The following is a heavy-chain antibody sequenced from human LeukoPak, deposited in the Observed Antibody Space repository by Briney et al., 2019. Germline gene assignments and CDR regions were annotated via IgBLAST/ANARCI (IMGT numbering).Heavy chain of an antibody. CDR3: ARGDRGYYYDSSGQQKGDY. Sequence: ASVKVSCKTSDYTFSSYDISWVRQAPGQGLEWMGWISAYNGNTNYAQKLQGRVTMTTDTSTSTAYMELRSLRSDDTAVYYCARGDRGYYYDSSGQQKGDYWGQGTLVTVSS. CDR1: DYTFSSYD. J-gene: IGHJ4*02. CDR2: ISAYNGNT. V-gene: IGHV1-18*01. D-gene: IGHD3-22*01.